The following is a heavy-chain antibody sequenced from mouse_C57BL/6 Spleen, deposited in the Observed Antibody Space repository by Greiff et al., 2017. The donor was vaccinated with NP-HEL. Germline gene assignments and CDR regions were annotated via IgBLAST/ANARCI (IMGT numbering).Heavy chain of an antibody. CDR2: IWRGGST. J-gene: IGHJ4*01. CDR1: GFSFTSYG. CDR3: AKNPGYNAMDY. V-gene: IGHV2-5*01. Sequence: QVQLKESGPGLVQPSQCLSITCTVSGFSFTSYGVHWVRQSPGKGLEWLGVIWRGGSTDYNAAFMSRLSITNDNSKSQVFFKMNSLQADDTAIYYCAKNPGYNAMDYWGQGTSVTVSS. D-gene: IGHD3-2*02.